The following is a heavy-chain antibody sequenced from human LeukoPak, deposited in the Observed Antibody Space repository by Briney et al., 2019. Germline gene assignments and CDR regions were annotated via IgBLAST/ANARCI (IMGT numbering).Heavy chain of an antibody. D-gene: IGHD3-22*01. J-gene: IGHJ3*02. CDR2: ISSSSSTI. CDR3: ARDYSSGDDAFDI. V-gene: IGHV3-48*01. Sequence: PGGSLRLSCAASGFTFSSYSMNWVRQAPGKGLEWVSYISSSSSTIYYADSVKGRFTISRDNAKNSLYLRMNSLRAEDTAVYYCARDYSSGDDAFDIWGQGTMVTVSS. CDR1: GFTFSSYS.